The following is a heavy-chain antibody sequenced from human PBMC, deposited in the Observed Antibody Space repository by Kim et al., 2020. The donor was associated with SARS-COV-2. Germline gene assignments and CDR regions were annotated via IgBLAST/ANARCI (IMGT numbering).Heavy chain of an antibody. Sequence: SETLSLTCTVSGGSISSGGYYWSWIRQHPGKGLEWIGYIYYSGSTYYNPSLKSRVTISVDTSKNQFSLKLSSVTAADTAVYYCARENSSSWYHSLGSGWYSSYYYYGMDVWGQGTTVTVSS. J-gene: IGHJ6*02. CDR3: ARENSSSWYHSLGSGWYSSYYYYGMDV. D-gene: IGHD6-13*01. V-gene: IGHV4-31*03. CDR1: GGSISSGGYY. CDR2: IYYSGST.